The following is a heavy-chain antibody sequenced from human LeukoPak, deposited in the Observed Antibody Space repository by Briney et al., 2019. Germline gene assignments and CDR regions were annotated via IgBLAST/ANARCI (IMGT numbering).Heavy chain of an antibody. CDR3: ATNTYADYVSFDI. V-gene: IGHV3-74*01. CDR2: IRGDGNSL. J-gene: IGHJ3*02. Sequence: GGSLRLSCAASGFTFSRYWMHWVRQAPGKGLVWVSRIRGDGNSLSYAASVQGRFTISRDNAKNTLYLQMSSLRAEDTAVYYCATNTYADYVSFDIWGQGTVVTVSS. CDR1: GFTFSRYW. D-gene: IGHD2-2*01.